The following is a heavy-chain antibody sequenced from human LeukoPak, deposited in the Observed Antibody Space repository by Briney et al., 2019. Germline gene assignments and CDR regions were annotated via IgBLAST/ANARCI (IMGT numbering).Heavy chain of an antibody. Sequence: GGSLRLSCTASGFTFKNYAMNWVRQAPGKGLEWVSDISGGGGNAYYADSGKGRFTISRDNSNNTLYLQMNSLRAEDTAVYYCAKGALVTTRSWFDLWGQGTLVTVSS. D-gene: IGHD4-17*01. CDR3: AKGALVTTRSWFDL. J-gene: IGHJ5*02. CDR2: ISGGGGNA. CDR1: GFTFKNYA. V-gene: IGHV3-23*01.